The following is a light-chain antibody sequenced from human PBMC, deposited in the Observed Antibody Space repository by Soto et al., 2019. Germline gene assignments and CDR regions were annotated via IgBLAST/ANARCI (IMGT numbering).Light chain of an antibody. CDR3: AAWDDSLNGPV. J-gene: IGLJ2*01. Sequence: QPVLTQPPSASGTPGQRVTISCSGSSSNIGSNTVNWYQQLPGTAPKLLIYSNNQRPSGVPDRFSGSKCGTSASLAISGLQSEDEADYYCAAWDDSLNGPVFGGGTKLTVL. CDR2: SNN. V-gene: IGLV1-44*01. CDR1: SSNIGSNT.